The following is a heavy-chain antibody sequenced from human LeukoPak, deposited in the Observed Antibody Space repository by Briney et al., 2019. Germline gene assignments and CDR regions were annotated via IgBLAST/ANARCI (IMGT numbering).Heavy chain of an antibody. CDR2: ISSSGSTI. D-gene: IGHD3-10*01. J-gene: IGHJ3*02. Sequence: GGSLRLSCAASGFTFSSYEMNWVRQAPGKGLEWVSYISSSGSTIYYADSVKGRFTISRDNAKNSLYLQMNSLRAEDTAVYYCASSGRGTFDIWGQGTMVTVSS. CDR3: ASSGRGTFDI. V-gene: IGHV3-48*03. CDR1: GFTFSSYE.